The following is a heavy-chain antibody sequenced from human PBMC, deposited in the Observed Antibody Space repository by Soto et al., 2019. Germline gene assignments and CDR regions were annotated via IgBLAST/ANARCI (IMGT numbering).Heavy chain of an antibody. V-gene: IGHV1-69*06. CDR3: ARVGSRDAYNYVLDQ. Sequence: QVQVVQSGAEVKKPGSSVKISCKASGRIFSSFPTSWVRQVPGQGLEWMGGVISASGSVTYAPKFQGRVTMTAVNSAGIGSMELPSLTSDDTAIYYCARVGSRDAYNYVLDQWGPGTMVTVSS. CDR1: GRIFSSFP. J-gene: IGHJ1*01. D-gene: IGHD5-18*01. CDR2: VISASGSV.